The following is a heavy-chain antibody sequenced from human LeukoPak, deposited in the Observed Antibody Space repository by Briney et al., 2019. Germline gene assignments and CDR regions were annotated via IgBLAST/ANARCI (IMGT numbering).Heavy chain of an antibody. D-gene: IGHD6-19*01. CDR1: GFTFSSYA. J-gene: IGHJ1*01. CDR3: ARGGKIAVVGTRSPQNFHH. V-gene: IGHV3-30*04. CDR2: ISYDGSNK. Sequence: GGSLRLSCAASGFTFSSYAMHWVRQAPGKGLEWVAVISYDGSNKYYADSVKGRFTISRDNSKNTLYLQMNSLRAEDTAVYYCARGGKIAVVGTRSPQNFHHWGQGTLVTVSS.